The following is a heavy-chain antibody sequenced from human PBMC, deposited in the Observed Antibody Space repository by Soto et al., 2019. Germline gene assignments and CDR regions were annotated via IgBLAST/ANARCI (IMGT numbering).Heavy chain of an antibody. CDR3: ARGVLAPDIEVGPGSQYCMDV. D-gene: IGHD2-2*01. Sequence: SETLSLTCTVSGGSVSSGSYYWSWIRQPPGKGLEWIGYIYYSGITNYNPSLKSRVTIFVDTSKNQFSLKLSSVTAADTAVYYCARGVLAPDIEVGPGSQYCMDVWGQGTTVPVYS. V-gene: IGHV4-61*01. CDR1: GGSVSSGSYY. CDR2: IYYSGIT. J-gene: IGHJ6*02.